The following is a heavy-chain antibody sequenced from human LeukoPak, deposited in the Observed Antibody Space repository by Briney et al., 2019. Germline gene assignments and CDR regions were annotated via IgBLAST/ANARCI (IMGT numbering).Heavy chain of an antibody. CDR1: GFTFRSYA. Sequence: GGSLRLSCGASGFTFRSYAMGWVRQAPGKGLERVASITGDGGDTYHEDSVKGRFTISRDNSKNTLYLQMNSLRAEDTAVYYCARDRHFDLWGRGTLVTVSS. V-gene: IGHV3-23*01. CDR3: ARDRHFDL. J-gene: IGHJ2*01. CDR2: ITGDGGDT.